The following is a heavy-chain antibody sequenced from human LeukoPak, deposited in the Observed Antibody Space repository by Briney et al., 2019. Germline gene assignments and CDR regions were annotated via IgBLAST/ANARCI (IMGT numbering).Heavy chain of an antibody. CDR2: IIPIFGTA. D-gene: IGHD3-16*01. J-gene: IGHJ5*02. CDR1: GGTFSSYA. V-gene: IGHV1-69*05. Sequence: SVKVSCKASGGTFSSYAISWVRQAPGQGLEWMGRIIPIFGTANYAQKFQGRVTITTDESTCTAYMELSSLRSEDTAVYYCAREDTDGGWFDPWGQGTLVSVSS. CDR3: AREDTDGGWFDP.